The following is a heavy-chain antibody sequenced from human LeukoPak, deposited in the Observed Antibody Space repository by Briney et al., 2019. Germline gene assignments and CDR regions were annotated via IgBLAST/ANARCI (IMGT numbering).Heavy chain of an antibody. J-gene: IGHJ4*02. CDR2: IYHSGST. Sequence: SETLSLTCAVSGYSISSGYYWGWIRQPPGKGLGWIGSIYHSGSTYYKPSLKSRITISVDTSKNHFSLKLSSVTAADTAVYYCASSTWFGTRIVFDYWGQGTLVTVSS. CDR1: GYSISSGYY. D-gene: IGHD3-10*01. CDR3: ASSTWFGTRIVFDY. V-gene: IGHV4-38-2*01.